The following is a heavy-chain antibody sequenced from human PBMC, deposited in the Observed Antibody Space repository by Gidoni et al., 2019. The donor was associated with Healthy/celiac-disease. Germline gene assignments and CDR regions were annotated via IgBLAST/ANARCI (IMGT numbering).Heavy chain of an antibody. CDR3: ARAVYGSGSYPY. V-gene: IGHV4-34*01. CDR1: GGAFSGYY. D-gene: IGHD3-10*01. CDR2: INHSGST. Sequence: QVQLQQWGAGLLKPSETLSLTCAVYGGAFSGYYWSWIRQPPGKGLEWIGEINHSGSTNYNPSLKSGVTISVDTSKNQFSLKLSSVTAADTAVYYCARAVYGSGSYPYWGQGTLVTVSS. J-gene: IGHJ4*02.